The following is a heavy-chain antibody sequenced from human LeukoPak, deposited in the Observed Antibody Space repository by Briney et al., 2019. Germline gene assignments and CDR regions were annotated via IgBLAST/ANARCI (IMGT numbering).Heavy chain of an antibody. J-gene: IGHJ4*02. V-gene: IGHV1-8*01. CDR2: MNPNSGNT. CDR3: ARAYYDFWSGYLPYFDY. CDR1: GYTFTSYD. Sequence: ASVNVSCKASGYTFTSYDINWVRQATGQGLEWMGWMNPNSGNTGYAQKFQGRVTMTRNTSISTAYMELSSLRSEDTAVYYCARAYYDFWSGYLPYFDYWGQGTLVTVSS. D-gene: IGHD3-3*01.